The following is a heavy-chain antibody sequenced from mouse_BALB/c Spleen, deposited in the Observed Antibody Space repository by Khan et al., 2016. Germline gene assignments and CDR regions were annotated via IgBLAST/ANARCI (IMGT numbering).Heavy chain of an antibody. V-gene: IGHV9-3-1*01. Sequence: QIQLVQSGPELKKPGETVKISCKASGYTFTNYGMNWVKQAPGKGLKWMGWINTYTGEPTYADDFKGRFAFSLDTSASTAYLQINNLKNEDTATDFCARGGANWDACAYWGQGTLVTVSA. CDR2: INTYTGEP. D-gene: IGHD4-1*01. CDR3: ARGGANWDACAY. J-gene: IGHJ3*01. CDR1: GYTFTNYG.